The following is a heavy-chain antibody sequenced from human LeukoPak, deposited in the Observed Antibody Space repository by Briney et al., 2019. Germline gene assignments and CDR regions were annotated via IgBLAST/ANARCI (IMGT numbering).Heavy chain of an antibody. V-gene: IGHV1-24*01. CDR1: GYTLTELS. J-gene: IGHJ4*02. D-gene: IGHD3-16*01. CDR3: ATRRHSARYAYDSDY. CDR2: FDSEDRET. Sequence: ASVKVSCKVSGYTLTELSMHWVRQTPGKGLEWMGCFDSEDRETLFAQKFQGRVTMTEDTSADTAYMELSSLRSEDTAVYYCATRRHSARYAYDSDYWGQGTLVTVSS.